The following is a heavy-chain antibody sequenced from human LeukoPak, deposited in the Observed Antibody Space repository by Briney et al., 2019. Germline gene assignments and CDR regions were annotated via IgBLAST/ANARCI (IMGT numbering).Heavy chain of an antibody. D-gene: IGHD2-15*01. J-gene: IGHJ4*02. Sequence: GESLKISCKGSGYSFSTYWIGWVRQMPGKGLEWMGIIYPGDSDTKYSPSVQGQVTISADKSISTAYLQWSSLKASDTAMYYCARLVSKVMVLSATRYFDYWGQGTLVTVSS. CDR2: IYPGDSDT. CDR1: GYSFSTYW. CDR3: ARLVSKVMVLSATRYFDY. V-gene: IGHV5-51*01.